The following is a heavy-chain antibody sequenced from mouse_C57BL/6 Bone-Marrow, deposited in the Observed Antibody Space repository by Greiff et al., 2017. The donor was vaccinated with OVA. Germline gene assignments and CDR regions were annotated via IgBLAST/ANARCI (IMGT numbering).Heavy chain of an antibody. CDR3: ARMGGYFLHWYFDV. CDR2: INPNNGGT. Sequence: VQLQQSGPELVKPGASVKIPCKASGYTFTDYNMDWVKQSHGKSLEWIGDINPNNGGTIYNQKFKGKATLTVDKSSSTAYMELRSLTSEDTAVYYCARMGGYFLHWYFDVWGTGTTVTVSS. D-gene: IGHD2-3*01. V-gene: IGHV1-18*01. J-gene: IGHJ1*03. CDR1: GYTFTDYN.